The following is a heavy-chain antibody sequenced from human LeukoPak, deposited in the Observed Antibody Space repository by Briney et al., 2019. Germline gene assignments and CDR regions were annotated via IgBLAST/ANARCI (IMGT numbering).Heavy chain of an antibody. Sequence: SETLSLTCTVSGGSISSYYWSWIRQPPGKGLEWIGYIYYSGSTNYNPSLKSRVTISVDTSKNQFSLKLSSVTAADTAVYYCARQKGRSSWYEAHPYHYYGMDVWGQGTTVTVSS. V-gene: IGHV4-59*08. CDR2: IYYSGST. CDR3: ARQKGRSSWYEAHPYHYYGMDV. J-gene: IGHJ6*02. CDR1: GGSISSYY. D-gene: IGHD6-13*01.